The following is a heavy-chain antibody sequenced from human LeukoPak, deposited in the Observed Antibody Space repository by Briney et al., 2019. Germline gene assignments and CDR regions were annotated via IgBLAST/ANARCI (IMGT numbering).Heavy chain of an antibody. Sequence: PSETLSLTCTVSGGSISSSSYYWGWIRQPPGKGPEWIGSIYYSGSTYYNPSLKSRVTISVDTSKNQLSLKLSSVTAADTAVYYCARPFMVQGVMDAFDIWGQGTMVTVSS. CDR2: IYYSGST. CDR1: GGSISSSSYY. V-gene: IGHV4-39*01. D-gene: IGHD3-10*01. CDR3: ARPFMVQGVMDAFDI. J-gene: IGHJ3*02.